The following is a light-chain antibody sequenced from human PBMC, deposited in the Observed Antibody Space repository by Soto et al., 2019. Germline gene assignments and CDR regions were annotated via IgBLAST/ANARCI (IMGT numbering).Light chain of an antibody. CDR2: EVS. J-gene: IGLJ1*01. Sequence: QSALTQPASVSGSPGQSITISCTGTSSDVGGYNYVSWYQQHPGKAPKLMIYEVSNRPSGVSNRFSGSKSSNTASLTISGLQAEDEADYYCSSYTSSSTPLVFGTGTKLTVL. CDR1: SSDVGGYNY. CDR3: SSYTSSSTPLV. V-gene: IGLV2-14*01.